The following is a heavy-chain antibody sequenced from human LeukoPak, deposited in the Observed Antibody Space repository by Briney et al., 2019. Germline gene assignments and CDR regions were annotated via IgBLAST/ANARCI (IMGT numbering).Heavy chain of an antibody. CDR2: FDPEYGET. D-gene: IGHD6-19*01. V-gene: IGHV1-24*01. J-gene: IGHJ5*02. Sequence: SVNVSRKVSGYTLPELSMHWLRQAPGKGLEGMGVFDPEYGETIYAQKFQGRVTMTEDTSTATAYMELSSLRSEETAVYYCAMGSDKGIAVAGKWFDPWGQGTLVTVSS. CDR3: AMGSDKGIAVAGKWFDP. CDR1: GYTLPELS.